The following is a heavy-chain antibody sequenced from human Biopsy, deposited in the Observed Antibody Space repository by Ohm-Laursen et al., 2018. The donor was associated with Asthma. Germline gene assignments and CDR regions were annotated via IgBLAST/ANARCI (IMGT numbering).Heavy chain of an antibody. Sequence: SLRLSCSASGFTLTTYAIHWVRQAPGKGLEWVAVISYDGSTKYYADSVKGRFTISRDNSKNTLYLQMNSLRAEDTAVYYCARDMGDFWRNNWFDPWGQGTLVTVSS. CDR1: GFTLTTYA. D-gene: IGHD3-3*01. CDR2: ISYDGSTK. CDR3: ARDMGDFWRNNWFDP. V-gene: IGHV3-30*03. J-gene: IGHJ5*02.